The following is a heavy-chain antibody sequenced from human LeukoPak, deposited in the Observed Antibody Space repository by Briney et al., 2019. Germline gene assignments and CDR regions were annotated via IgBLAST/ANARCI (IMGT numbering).Heavy chain of an antibody. V-gene: IGHV3-23*01. CDR2: ISGSGGST. J-gene: IGHJ4*02. Sequence: QTGGSLRLSCAASGFTFSSYAMSWVRRAPGKGLEWVSAISGSGGSTYYADSVKGRFTISRDNSKNTLHLQMNSLRAEDTAVYYCAKWDGYYYDSSGYYYGGSYFDYWGQGTLVTVSS. CDR3: AKWDGYYYDSSGYYYGGSYFDY. D-gene: IGHD3-22*01. CDR1: GFTFSSYA.